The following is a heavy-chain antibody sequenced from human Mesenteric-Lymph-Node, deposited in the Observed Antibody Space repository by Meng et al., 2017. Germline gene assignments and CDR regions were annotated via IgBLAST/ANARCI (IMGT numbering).Heavy chain of an antibody. CDR2: ISSSSSYI. J-gene: IGHJ5*02. CDR3: ARGKAAAGPSGFDP. Sequence: GESLKISCAASGFTFSSYSMNWVRQAPGKGLEWVSSISSSSSYIYYADSVKGRFTISRDNAKNSLYLQMNSLRAEDTAVYYCARGKAAAGPSGFDPWGQGTLVTVSS. V-gene: IGHV3-21*01. CDR1: GFTFSSYS. D-gene: IGHD6-13*01.